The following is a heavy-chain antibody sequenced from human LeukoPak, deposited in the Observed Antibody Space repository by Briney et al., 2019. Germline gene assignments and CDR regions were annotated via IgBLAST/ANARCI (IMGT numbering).Heavy chain of an antibody. V-gene: IGHV1-24*01. CDR2: FDPEDGET. Sequence: ASVKVSCKVSGYTLTELSMHWVRQAPGEGLEWMGGFDPEDGETIYAQKFQGRVTMTEDTSTDTAYMELSSLRSEDTAVYYCATAPYSYGYATLVYWGQGTLVTVSS. J-gene: IGHJ4*02. CDR1: GYTLTELS. D-gene: IGHD5-18*01. CDR3: ATAPYSYGYATLVY.